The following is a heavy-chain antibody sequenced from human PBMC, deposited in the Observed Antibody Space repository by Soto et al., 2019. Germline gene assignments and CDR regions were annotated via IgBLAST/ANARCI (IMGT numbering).Heavy chain of an antibody. CDR3: ARVYQVEDYYDSSGYPLAFDI. CDR2: INPSGGST. J-gene: IGHJ3*02. V-gene: IGHV1-46*01. CDR1: GYTFTSYY. Sequence: GASVKVSCKASGYTFTSYYMHWVRQAPGQGLEWMGIINPSGGSTSYAQKFQGRVTMTRDTSTSTVYMELSSLRSEDTAVYYCARVYQVEDYYDSSGYPLAFDIWGQGTMVTVS. D-gene: IGHD3-22*01.